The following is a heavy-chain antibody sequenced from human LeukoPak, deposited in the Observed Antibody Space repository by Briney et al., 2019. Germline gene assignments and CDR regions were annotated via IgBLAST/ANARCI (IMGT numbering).Heavy chain of an antibody. J-gene: IGHJ5*02. D-gene: IGHD6-6*01. CDR2: IYTSGST. CDR1: RGSISSGSYY. V-gene: IGHV4-61*02. CDR3: ARGPHSSSLRNWCDP. Sequence: PSQTLSLTCTVSRGSISSGSYYWSWIRQPAGTGLEWIGRIYTSGSTNYNPSLKSRVTISVDTSKNQFSLKLSCVTAADTAEYYRARGPHSSSLRNWCDPWGQGTLVTVSS.